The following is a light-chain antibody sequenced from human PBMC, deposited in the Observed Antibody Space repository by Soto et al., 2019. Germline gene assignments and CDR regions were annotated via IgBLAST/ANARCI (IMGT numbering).Light chain of an antibody. CDR3: AAWDDSLKGHV. Sequence: QSVLTQPPSASGTPGQRVTISCSGSSSNIGRNTVHWYQQLPGTAPNFLIYTNDKRPSRVPDRFSGSKSGTSASLAISGLQSEDEADYYCAAWDDSLKGHVFGTGTKVTVL. CDR1: SSNIGRNT. J-gene: IGLJ1*01. CDR2: TND. V-gene: IGLV1-44*01.